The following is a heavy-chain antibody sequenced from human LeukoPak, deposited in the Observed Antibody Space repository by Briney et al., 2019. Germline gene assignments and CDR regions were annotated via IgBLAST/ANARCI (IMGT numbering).Heavy chain of an antibody. CDR1: GASIGSWY. D-gene: IGHD3-9*01. V-gene: IGHV4-59*12. CDR2: IHGSGNT. CDR3: ARETILAGFASGLGFNY. Sequence: PSETLSLTCTVTGASIGSWYWSWIRQPPGKGLEWIGNIHGSGNTNYNPSLKSRVSMSLDTSKNQVSLNLTSVTAADTATYFCARETILAGFASGLGFNYWGQGILVIVSS. J-gene: IGHJ4*02.